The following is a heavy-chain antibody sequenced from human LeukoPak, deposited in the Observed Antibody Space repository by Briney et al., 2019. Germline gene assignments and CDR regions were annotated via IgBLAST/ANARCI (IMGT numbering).Heavy chain of an antibody. V-gene: IGHV3-7*01. CDR2: IKQDGSEK. J-gene: IGHJ4*02. CDR3: ARDTY. Sequence: ETLSLTCTVSGGSISSGGYYWSWVRQAPGKGLEWVANIKQDGSEKYYVDSVKGRFTISRDNAKNTLYLQMNSLRAEDTAVYYCARDTYWGQGTLVTVSS. CDR1: GGSISSGGYY.